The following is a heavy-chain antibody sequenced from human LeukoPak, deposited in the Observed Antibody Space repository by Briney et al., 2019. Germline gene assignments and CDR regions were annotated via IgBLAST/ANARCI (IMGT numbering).Heavy chain of an antibody. D-gene: IGHD3-10*02. Sequence: PGGSLRLSCAACGFTFSNAWMSWVRQDPGKGLEWVGRVKSKTDGGTTDYAAPVKGRFTASRDDSKNTLYLQMNSLKTDDTAVYYCTTDMYYWGQGILVNVSS. V-gene: IGHV3-15*01. CDR3: TTDMYY. CDR2: VKSKTDGGTT. J-gene: IGHJ4*02. CDR1: GFTFSNAW.